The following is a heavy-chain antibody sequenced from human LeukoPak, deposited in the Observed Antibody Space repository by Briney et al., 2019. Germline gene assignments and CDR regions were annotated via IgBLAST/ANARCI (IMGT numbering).Heavy chain of an antibody. V-gene: IGHV3-7*01. D-gene: IGHD3-9*01. Sequence: GGSLRLSCAASGFTFTTYWMSWVRQAPGKGLEWMANIKQDGSEKYYVDSVKGRFTISRDNAKNSLYLQMNSLRAEDTAVYYCVRDRYDVLTGYNDAFDIWGHGTLVAVSS. J-gene: IGHJ3*02. CDR1: GFTFTTYW. CDR3: VRDRYDVLTGYNDAFDI. CDR2: IKQDGSEK.